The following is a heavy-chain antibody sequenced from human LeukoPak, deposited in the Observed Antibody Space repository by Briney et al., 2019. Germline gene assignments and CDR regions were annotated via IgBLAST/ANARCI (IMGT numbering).Heavy chain of an antibody. CDR2: INPNSGGT. D-gene: IGHD1-26*01. Sequence: ASVTVSCKASGYTFTGYYIHWVRQAPGQGLEWMGWINPNSGGTSYAQNFQDRVTMTRDTSISTAYMELSRLRSDDTAVYYCVRWEPSHYFDYWGQGTLVTVSS. J-gene: IGHJ4*02. CDR3: VRWEPSHYFDY. CDR1: GYTFTGYY. V-gene: IGHV1-2*02.